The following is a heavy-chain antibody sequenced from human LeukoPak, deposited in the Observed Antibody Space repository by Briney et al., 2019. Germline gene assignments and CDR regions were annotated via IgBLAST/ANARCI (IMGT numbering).Heavy chain of an antibody. V-gene: IGHV3-30*03. CDR1: GFTFSSYG. CDR2: ISYDGSDK. D-gene: IGHD3-16*01. CDR3: ALLPGGSLAFDI. Sequence: AGGSLRLSCAASGFTFSSYGMHWVRQAPGKGLEWVAVISYDGSDKYYADSVKGRFTISRDNSKNALYLQMNSLRAEDTAVYYCALLPGGSLAFDIWGQGTMVTVSS. J-gene: IGHJ3*02.